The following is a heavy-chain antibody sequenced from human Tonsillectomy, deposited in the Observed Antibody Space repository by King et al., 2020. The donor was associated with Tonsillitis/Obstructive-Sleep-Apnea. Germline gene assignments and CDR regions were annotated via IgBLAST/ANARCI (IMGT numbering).Heavy chain of an antibody. D-gene: IGHD3-22*01. Sequence: TLKESGPVLVKPTETLTLTCTVSGFSLSNARMGVSWIRQPPGKALEWLAHIFSYDEKSYSTSLKSRLTLSKETPKSQVVLTMTNMDPVDTATYYCARPTDYYDSSGYFGGKYYYYMDVWGKGTTVTVSS. CDR3: ARPTDYYDSSGYFGGKYYYYMDV. CDR1: GFSLSNARMG. V-gene: IGHV2-26*01. J-gene: IGHJ6*03. CDR2: IFSYDEK.